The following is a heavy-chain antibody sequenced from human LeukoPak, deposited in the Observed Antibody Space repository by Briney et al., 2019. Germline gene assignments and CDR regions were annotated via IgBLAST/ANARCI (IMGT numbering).Heavy chain of an antibody. V-gene: IGHV4-61*02. J-gene: IGHJ5*02. Sequence: PSETLSLTCTVSGGSISSGSYYWSWIRQPAGKGLEWIGRIYTSGGTNYNPSLKSRVTVSIDTSKNQFSLKLSSVTAADTAVYYCARDTRYSSSPTWFDPWGQGTLVTVSS. D-gene: IGHD6-13*01. CDR1: GGSISSGSYY. CDR2: IYTSGGT. CDR3: ARDTRYSSSPTWFDP.